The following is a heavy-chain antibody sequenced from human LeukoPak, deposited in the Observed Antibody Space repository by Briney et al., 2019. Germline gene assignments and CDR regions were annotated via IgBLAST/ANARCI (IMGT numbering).Heavy chain of an antibody. Sequence: GGSLRLSCAASGFTFSSYWMSWVRQAPGKGLEWVANIKQDGSEKYYVDSVKGRFTISRDNAKNSLYLQMNSLRAEDTAVYYCASLYGSGRIDPWGQGTLVTVSS. CDR2: IKQDGSEK. CDR1: GFTFSSYW. CDR3: ASLYGSGRIDP. J-gene: IGHJ5*02. V-gene: IGHV3-7*01. D-gene: IGHD3-10*01.